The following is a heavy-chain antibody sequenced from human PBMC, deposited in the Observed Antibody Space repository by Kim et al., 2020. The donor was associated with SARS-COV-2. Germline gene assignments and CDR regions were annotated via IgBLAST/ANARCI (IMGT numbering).Heavy chain of an antibody. J-gene: IGHJ4*02. CDR3: ARRSLTGSSWPLFDY. D-gene: IGHD6-13*01. CDR2: IYYSGST. V-gene: IGHV4-59*08. CDR1: GGSISSYY. Sequence: SETLSLTCTVSGGSISSYYWSWIRQPPGKGLEWIGYIYYSGSTNYNPSLNSRVTISVDTSKNQFSLKVSSVTAADTAVYYCARRSLTGSSWPLFDYWGQGTLVTVSS.